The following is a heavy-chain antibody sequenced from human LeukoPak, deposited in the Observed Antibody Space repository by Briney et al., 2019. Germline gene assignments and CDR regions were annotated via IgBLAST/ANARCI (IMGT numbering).Heavy chain of an antibody. CDR1: GGSFSGYY. Sequence: SETLSLTCAVYGGSFSGYYWSWIRQPPGKGLEWIGEINHSGSTNYNPSLKSRATISVDTSKNQFSLKLSSVTAADTAVYYCARDAWFCSGGSCYSTYYYYYGMDVWGQGTTVAVSS. D-gene: IGHD2-15*01. CDR2: INHSGST. J-gene: IGHJ6*02. CDR3: ARDAWFCSGGSCYSTYYYYYGMDV. V-gene: IGHV4-34*01.